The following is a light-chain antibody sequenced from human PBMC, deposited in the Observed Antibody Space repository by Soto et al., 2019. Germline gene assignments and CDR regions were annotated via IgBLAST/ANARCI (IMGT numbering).Light chain of an antibody. CDR3: QQYGTLIT. Sequence: EIVLTQSPGTLSLSPGERATLSCRASQSLGNTYLAWYQRKPGQAPRLLIYDASGRATDIPDRFSGSGAGTDFTLTISRLEPEDSAVYYCQQYGTLITFGQGTRLEIK. J-gene: IGKJ5*01. V-gene: IGKV3-20*01. CDR2: DAS. CDR1: QSLGNTY.